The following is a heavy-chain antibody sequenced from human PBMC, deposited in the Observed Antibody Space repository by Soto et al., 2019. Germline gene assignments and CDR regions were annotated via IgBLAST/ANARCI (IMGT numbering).Heavy chain of an antibody. D-gene: IGHD2-21*01. Sequence: GGSVRLSCAASGLPFGTYGMHWVRQAPGKGLEWLAGIWYDGSVKTYADSVKGRFSISRDNSQNTVYLQMNTLRAEDTAVYYCARADCGGQCPCDYWGQGTLVTVSS. V-gene: IGHV3-33*01. CDR1: GLPFGTYG. CDR2: IWYDGSVK. J-gene: IGHJ4*02. CDR3: ARADCGGQCPCDY.